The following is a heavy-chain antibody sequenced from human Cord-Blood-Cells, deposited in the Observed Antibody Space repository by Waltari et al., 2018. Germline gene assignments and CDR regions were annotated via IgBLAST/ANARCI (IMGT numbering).Heavy chain of an antibody. V-gene: IGHV1-8*01. D-gene: IGHD2-8*01. CDR1: GYTFTSYD. CDR2: MNPNSGNT. Sequence: QVQLVQSGAEVKKPGASVKVSCKASGYTFTSYDINWVRQATGQGLAWMGWMNPNSGNTGYAQKFQGRVTMTRNTSISTAYMELSSLRSEDTAVYYCARVDSYGYCTNGVCYDYWGQGTLVTVSS. J-gene: IGHJ4*02. CDR3: ARVDSYGYCTNGVCYDY.